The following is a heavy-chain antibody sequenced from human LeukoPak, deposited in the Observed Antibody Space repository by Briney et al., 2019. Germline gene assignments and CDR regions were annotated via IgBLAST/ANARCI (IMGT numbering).Heavy chain of an antibody. CDR2: IIPIFGTA. V-gene: IGHV1-69*13. D-gene: IGHD1-20*01. CDR3: ARGGITGTTRGPTRLNDAFDI. J-gene: IGHJ3*02. CDR1: GGTFSSYA. Sequence: AASVKVSCKASGGTFSSYAISWVRQAPGQGLEWMGGIIPIFGTANYAQKFQGGVTITADESTSTAYMELSSLRSEDTAVYYCARGGITGTTRGPTRLNDAFDIWGQGTMVTVSS.